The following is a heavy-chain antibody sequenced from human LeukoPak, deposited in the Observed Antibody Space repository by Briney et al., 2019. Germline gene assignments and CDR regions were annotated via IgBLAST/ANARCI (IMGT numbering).Heavy chain of an antibody. CDR3: ARGQGHCSSTSCYTVDY. CDR1: GGSISSGGYY. CDR2: IYYSGST. D-gene: IGHD2-2*02. Sequence: SETLSLTCTVSGGSISSGGYYWSWIRQHPGKGLEWIGYIYYSGSTYYNPSLKSRVTISVDTSKNQFSLKLSSVTAADTAVYYCARGQGHCSSTSCYTVDYWGQGTLVTVSS. J-gene: IGHJ4*02. V-gene: IGHV4-31*03.